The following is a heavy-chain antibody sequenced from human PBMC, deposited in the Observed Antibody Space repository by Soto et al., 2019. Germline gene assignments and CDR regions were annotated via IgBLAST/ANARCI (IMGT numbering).Heavy chain of an antibody. J-gene: IGHJ5*02. CDR1: GYSISSGYY. CDR2: IYHSGST. Sequence: SETLSLTCAVSGYSISSGYYWGWIRQPPGKGLEWIGSIYHSGSTYYNPSLKSRVTISVDTSKNQFSLKLSSVIAADTAVYYCARESSYGSGSPPHPNWCDPWGQGTLVTVSS. D-gene: IGHD3-10*01. CDR3: ARESSYGSGSPPHPNWCDP. V-gene: IGHV4-38-2*02.